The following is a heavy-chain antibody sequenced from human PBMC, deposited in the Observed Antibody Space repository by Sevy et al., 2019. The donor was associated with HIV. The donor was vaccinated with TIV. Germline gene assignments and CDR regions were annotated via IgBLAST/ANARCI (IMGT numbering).Heavy chain of an antibody. V-gene: IGHV3-30*02. J-gene: IGHJ4*02. Sequence: GGSLRLSCAASGFTFSRPGMHWVRQAPGKGLEWLTFIRFDGSAKYYADSVKGRFTISRDNSKNTLYFQMNSLRPEDTAVYYCMKTPLGRVSGTGYWGQGTLVTVSS. CDR1: GFTFSRPG. CDR2: IRFDGSAK. D-gene: IGHD3-9*01. CDR3: MKTPLGRVSGTGY.